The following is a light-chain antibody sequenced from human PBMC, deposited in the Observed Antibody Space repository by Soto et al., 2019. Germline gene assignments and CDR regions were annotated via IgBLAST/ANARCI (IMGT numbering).Light chain of an antibody. Sequence: SYELTQPPSVSVAPGKTARITCGGNNIGSKSGHWYQQKPGQAPVLVIYYDNDRPSGIPERFSGSNSGNTATLTISRVEAGDEADYYCQVWDSSSNHVVFGGGTKLTVL. J-gene: IGLJ2*01. V-gene: IGLV3-21*04. CDR1: NIGSKS. CDR2: YDN. CDR3: QVWDSSSNHVV.